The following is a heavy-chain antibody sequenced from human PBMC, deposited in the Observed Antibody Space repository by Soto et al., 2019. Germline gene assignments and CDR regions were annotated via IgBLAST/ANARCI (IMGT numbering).Heavy chain of an antibody. J-gene: IGHJ4*02. CDR3: ARQRTTVVTQAYFDH. CDR2: IYYSGRT. Sequence: SETLSLTCIVSGESISSSSYYWGWIRQPPGKGLEWIGSIYYSGRTYYNPSFKSRVTISIDTSKNQFSLKLSSVTATDTAVYYCARQRTTVVTQAYFDHWGQGALVTVS. D-gene: IGHD2-21*02. V-gene: IGHV4-39*01. CDR1: GESISSSSYY.